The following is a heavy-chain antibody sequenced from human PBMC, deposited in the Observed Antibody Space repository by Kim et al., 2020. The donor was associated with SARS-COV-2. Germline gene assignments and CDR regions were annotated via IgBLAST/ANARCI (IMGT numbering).Heavy chain of an antibody. CDR3: AKGGSVAGVFDY. D-gene: IGHD6-19*01. Sequence: YYADTVKGRFTRARDNAKKTLDRQMNSMRAEDTAVYYCAKGGSVAGVFDYWGQGTLVTVSS. J-gene: IGHJ4*02. V-gene: IGHV3-30*02.